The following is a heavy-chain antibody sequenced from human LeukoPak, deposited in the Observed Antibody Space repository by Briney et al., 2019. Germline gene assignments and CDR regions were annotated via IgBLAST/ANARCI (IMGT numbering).Heavy chain of an antibody. Sequence: PGGSLRLSCAASGFTFDDYAIHWVRQAPGKGLEWVSYISRDSAFVYYADSVKGRLTISRDNAKNSLYLQMESLRGEDTAVYYCARDDASTARASGMDVWGIGTTVTVSS. CDR1: GFTFDDYA. CDR3: ARDDASTARASGMDV. V-gene: IGHV3-21*01. J-gene: IGHJ6*04. D-gene: IGHD6-6*01. CDR2: ISRDSAFV.